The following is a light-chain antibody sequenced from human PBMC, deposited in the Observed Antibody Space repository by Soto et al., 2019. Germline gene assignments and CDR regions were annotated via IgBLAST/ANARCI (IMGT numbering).Light chain of an antibody. CDR3: SSFTSSSTWV. Sequence: QSVLTQPASVSGSPGQSITISCTGTSSDVGAYNYVSWYQQYPGKAPKFIMYEVSHRPSGVSNRFSGSKSGNTASLTISGLQAEDEADYYCSSFTSSSTWVFGGGTKLTVL. V-gene: IGLV2-14*01. J-gene: IGLJ3*02. CDR1: SSDVGAYNY. CDR2: EVS.